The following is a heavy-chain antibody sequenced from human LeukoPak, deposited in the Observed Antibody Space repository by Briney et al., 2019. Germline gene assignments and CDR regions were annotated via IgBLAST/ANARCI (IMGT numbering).Heavy chain of an antibody. D-gene: IGHD3-22*01. Sequence: PGGSLRLSCAASGFSFSSYSMNWVRQAPGKGLEWVSYITSSSSTMHYADAVKGRFAISRDNAKNSLYPQMNSLRAEDTAVYYCARKSGSSGYPFDYWGQGTLVTVSS. V-gene: IGHV3-48*01. CDR1: GFSFSSYS. CDR2: ITSSSSTM. CDR3: ARKSGSSGYPFDY. J-gene: IGHJ4*02.